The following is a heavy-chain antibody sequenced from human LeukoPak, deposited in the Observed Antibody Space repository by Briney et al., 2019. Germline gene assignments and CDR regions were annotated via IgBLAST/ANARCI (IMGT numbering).Heavy chain of an antibody. Sequence: PSETLSLTCTVSGGSISSYCWSRIRQPPGKGLEWIGYIYYSGNNNYNPSLKRGVTISVETSKKEFSLKLSSVTAADTAVYYCARVKYYYDSSDQAAFDIWGQGTMVTVSS. J-gene: IGHJ3*02. D-gene: IGHD3-22*01. CDR3: ARVKYYYDSSDQAAFDI. CDR2: IYYSGNN. V-gene: IGHV4-59*01. CDR1: GGSISSYC.